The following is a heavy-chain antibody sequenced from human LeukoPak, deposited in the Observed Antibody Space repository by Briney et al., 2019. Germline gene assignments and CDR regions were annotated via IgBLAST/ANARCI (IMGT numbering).Heavy chain of an antibody. CDR3: ARGGTVLRYFDWFPGMDV. CDR2: INSDGSST. D-gene: IGHD3-9*01. V-gene: IGHV3-74*01. J-gene: IGHJ6*03. Sequence: GGSLRLSCAAAGFTFSSYWMHWVRQAPGKGLVWVSRINSDGSSTSYADSVKGRFTISRDNAKNTLYLQMNSLRAEDTAVYYCARGGTVLRYFDWFPGMDVWGKGTTVTVSS. CDR1: GFTFSSYW.